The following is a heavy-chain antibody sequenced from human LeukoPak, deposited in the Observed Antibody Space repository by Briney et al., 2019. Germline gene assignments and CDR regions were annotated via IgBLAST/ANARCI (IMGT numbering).Heavy chain of an antibody. CDR3: ARGLWDIAVAGVGYYFDY. D-gene: IGHD6-19*01. CDR1: GGSISGDNW. J-gene: IGHJ4*02. Sequence: PSETLSLTCAVSGGSISGDNWWSWVRQAPGKGLEWIGEVDHSGRTNYNPSLKSRVTISVDTSKNQFSLKLSSVTAADTAVYYCARGLWDIAVAGVGYYFDYWGQGTLVTVSS. V-gene: IGHV4-4*02. CDR2: VDHSGRT.